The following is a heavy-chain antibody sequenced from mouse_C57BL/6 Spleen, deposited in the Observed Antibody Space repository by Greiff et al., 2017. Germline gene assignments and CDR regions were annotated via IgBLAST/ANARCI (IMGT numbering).Heavy chain of an antibody. CDR3: TKPLGD. V-gene: IGHV6-6*01. J-gene: IGHJ3*01. CDR1: GFTFSDAW. CDR2: IRNKANSHAS. D-gene: IGHD6-1*01. Sequence: AGGFMKLSCAASGFTFSDAWMDWVRQSPEKGLEWVAEIRNKANSHASYYDESVKGRFTMSRDDSKSSVYLQMYSLRAEDTVIYSCTKPLGDWDRGTLVTVSA.